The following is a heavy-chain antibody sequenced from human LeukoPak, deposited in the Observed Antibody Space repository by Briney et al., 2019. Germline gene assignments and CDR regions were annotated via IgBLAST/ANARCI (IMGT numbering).Heavy chain of an antibody. V-gene: IGHV4-34*01. Sequence: KASETLSLTCAVYGGSFSGYYWSWIRQPPGKGLEWIGEINRSGSTNYNPSLKSRVTISVDTSKNQFSLKLTSVTAADTAVYYCARVYYYYYYMDIWGKGTTVTVSS. J-gene: IGHJ6*03. CDR1: GGSFSGYY. CDR3: ARVYYYYYYMDI. CDR2: INRSGST.